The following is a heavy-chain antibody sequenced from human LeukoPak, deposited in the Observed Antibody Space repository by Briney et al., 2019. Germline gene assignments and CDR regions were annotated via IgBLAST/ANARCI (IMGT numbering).Heavy chain of an antibody. CDR1: RFSFSTFG. CDR3: AKDSILGDGFWDFDH. J-gene: IGHJ4*02. D-gene: IGHD3/OR15-3a*01. V-gene: IGHV3-23*01. Sequence: GGSLRLSCAVSRFSFSTFGMSWVRQAPGKGLEWVSCIYGSVGTTQYADSVKGRFTISRDKSNNMLYLQMNSLRAEDTAVYYCAKDSILGDGFWDFDHWGQGTLVTVSS. CDR2: IYGSVGTT.